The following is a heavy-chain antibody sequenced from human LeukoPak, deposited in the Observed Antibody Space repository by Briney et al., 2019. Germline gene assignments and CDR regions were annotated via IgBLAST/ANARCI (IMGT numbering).Heavy chain of an antibody. V-gene: IGHV3-53*01. Sequence: GGSLRLSCAASGFTVSSSYMNWVRQAPGKGLEWVSLIYSGGTTYYADSVKGRFTISRDNSKNTLYLQMNSLRAEDTAVYYCARRGDGGRSFDHWGQGTLVTVSS. J-gene: IGHJ4*02. CDR3: ARRGDGGRSFDH. CDR1: GFTVSSSY. D-gene: IGHD4-23*01. CDR2: IYSGGTT.